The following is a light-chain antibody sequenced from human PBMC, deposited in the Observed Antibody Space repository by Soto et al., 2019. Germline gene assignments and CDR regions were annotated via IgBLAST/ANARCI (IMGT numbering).Light chain of an antibody. CDR3: QQRTNRPPWT. CDR2: GAF. CDR1: QSISTSS. J-gene: IGKJ1*01. Sequence: EIVLTQSPGTLSLSPGERATLNCRASQSISTSSLAWYRQKPGQAPRLLIYGAFNRATGIPDRFSGSGSGTEFTLTINSLDPEDSAVYYCQQRTNRPPWTFGQGTKVDIK. V-gene: IGKV3D-20*02.